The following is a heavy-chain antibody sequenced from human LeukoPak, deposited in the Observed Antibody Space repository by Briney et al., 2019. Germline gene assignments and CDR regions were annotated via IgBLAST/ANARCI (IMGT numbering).Heavy chain of an antibody. CDR2: IDTANGNT. Sequence: ASVKVSCKASGYTFTSYTLQWVRQAPGQRLEWMGWIDTANGNTKYSEKFQGRVTITRDTFASTAYMELTSLRSEDTAVYYCARDTFGTSRPSDYWGQGTLVTVSS. D-gene: IGHD1-14*01. J-gene: IGHJ4*02. V-gene: IGHV1-3*04. CDR3: ARDTFGTSRPSDY. CDR1: GYTFTSYT.